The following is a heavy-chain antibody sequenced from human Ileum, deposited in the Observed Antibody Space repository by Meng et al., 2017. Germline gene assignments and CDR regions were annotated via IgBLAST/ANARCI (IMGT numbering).Heavy chain of an antibody. CDR3: VSERRRSCFFDY. J-gene: IGHJ4*02. CDR1: GGSITSGDYY. Sequence: QVQLQESGPGLVKPSQTLSLNCTVSGGSITSGDYYWSWIRQPPGKGLEWIGYIFYTGATYSNPSLKSRVTVSLDTSKSQFSLKLSSVTAADTAIYYCVSERRRSCFFDYWGQGTLVTVSS. V-gene: IGHV4-30-4*01. CDR2: IFYTGAT. D-gene: IGHD2-21*01.